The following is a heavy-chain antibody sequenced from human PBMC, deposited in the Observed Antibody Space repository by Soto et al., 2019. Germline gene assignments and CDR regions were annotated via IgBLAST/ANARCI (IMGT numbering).Heavy chain of an antibody. Sequence: QVQLVQSGAEVKKPGSSVKVSCKASGGTFSSYAISWVRQAPGQGLEWMGGIIPIFGTANYAQKFQGRVTIPADDSTSTAYMELSSLRAEDTAVYYCATSLGYSGYEQRQSADAFDIWGQGTMVTVSS. CDR3: ATSLGYSGYEQRQSADAFDI. J-gene: IGHJ3*02. CDR2: IIPIFGTA. CDR1: GGTFSSYA. D-gene: IGHD5-12*01. V-gene: IGHV1-69*12.